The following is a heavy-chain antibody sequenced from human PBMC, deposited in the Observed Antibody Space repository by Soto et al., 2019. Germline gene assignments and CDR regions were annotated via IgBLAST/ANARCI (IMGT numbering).Heavy chain of an antibody. CDR2: ISAYNGNT. Sequence: QVQLVQSGAEVKKPGASVKVSCKASGYTFTSYGISWVRQAPGQGLEWMGWISAYNGNTNYAQKLQGRVTMTTDTSTSTAYMELRSRRSDDTAVYYCARDCGSSIVGASAGMDVWGQGTTVTVSS. CDR1: GYTFTSYG. V-gene: IGHV1-18*01. J-gene: IGHJ6*02. D-gene: IGHD1-26*01. CDR3: ARDCGSSIVGASAGMDV.